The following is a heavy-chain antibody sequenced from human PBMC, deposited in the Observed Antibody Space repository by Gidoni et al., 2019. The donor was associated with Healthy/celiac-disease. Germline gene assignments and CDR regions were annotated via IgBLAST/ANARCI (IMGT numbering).Heavy chain of an antibody. Sequence: QVQLVQSGAEVKKPGASVQVSCTASGYTFTSYGSSWVRQAPGQRLAWMGWLSAYNGNTNSAQKLQGRGTMTTDTSTCTAYMERRSLGADETAVYYGARDERVGATRRGDYGGQGTLVTVSS. D-gene: IGHD1-26*01. CDR2: LSAYNGNT. CDR1: GYTFTSYG. CDR3: ARDERVGATRRGDY. V-gene: IGHV1-18*01. J-gene: IGHJ4*02.